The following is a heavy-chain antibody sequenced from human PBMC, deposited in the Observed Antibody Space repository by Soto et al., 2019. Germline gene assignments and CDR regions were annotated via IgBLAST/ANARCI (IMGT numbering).Heavy chain of an antibody. Sequence: ASVKVSCKASGYTFSSYGVSWVRQAPGQGLEFMGWISVYNGHTNYAQKFQGRVTMTTDTSTSTAYMELRSLRSEDTAVYYCARDLYYYDSSGYYLPGYWGQGTMVTVSS. D-gene: IGHD3-22*01. CDR3: ARDLYYYDSSGYYLPGY. CDR2: ISVYNGHT. V-gene: IGHV1-18*01. J-gene: IGHJ4*02. CDR1: GYTFSSYG.